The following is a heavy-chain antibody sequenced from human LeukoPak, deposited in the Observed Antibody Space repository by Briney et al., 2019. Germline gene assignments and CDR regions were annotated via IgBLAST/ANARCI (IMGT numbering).Heavy chain of an antibody. J-gene: IGHJ4*02. Sequence: EASVKVSCKASGGTFSSYAISWVRQAPGQGLEWMGRIIPILGIANYAQKFQGRVTITADKSTSTAYMELSSLRSEDTAVYYCARTQYYDILTGSPTFDYWGQGTLVTVSS. D-gene: IGHD3-9*01. V-gene: IGHV1-69*04. CDR2: IIPILGIA. CDR3: ARTQYYDILTGSPTFDY. CDR1: GGTFSSYA.